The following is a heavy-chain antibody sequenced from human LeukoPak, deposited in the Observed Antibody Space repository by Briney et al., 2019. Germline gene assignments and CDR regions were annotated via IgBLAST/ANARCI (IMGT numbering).Heavy chain of an antibody. V-gene: IGHV4-34*01. CDR3: ARRVTGYSHGWNYYYYYGMDV. Sequence: PSETLSLTCAVYGGSFSGYYWSWIRQPPGKGLEWIGEINHSGSTNYNPSLKSRVTISVDTSKNQFSLKLSSVTAADTAVYYCARRVTGYSHGWNYYYYYGMDVWGQGTTVTVSS. J-gene: IGHJ6*02. CDR2: INHSGST. CDR1: GGSFSGYY. D-gene: IGHD5-18*01.